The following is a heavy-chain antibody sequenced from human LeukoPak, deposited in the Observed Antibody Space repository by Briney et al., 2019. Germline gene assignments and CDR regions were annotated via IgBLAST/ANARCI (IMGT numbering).Heavy chain of an antibody. CDR2: ISSNGGST. Sequence: GGSLRLSCVASGFTFSTYVMHWVRQVPGKGLEYVSAISSNGGSTYYAISVKGRFIISRDNSKNTLYLQMGSLRAEDMAVYYCAKTGGYNGNDPIDSWGQGTLVTVSS. D-gene: IGHD5-12*01. CDR3: AKTGGYNGNDPIDS. J-gene: IGHJ4*02. V-gene: IGHV3-64*01. CDR1: GFTFSTYV.